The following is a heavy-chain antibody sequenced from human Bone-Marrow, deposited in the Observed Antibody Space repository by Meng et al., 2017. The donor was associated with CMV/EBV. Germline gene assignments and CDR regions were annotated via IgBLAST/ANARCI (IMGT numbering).Heavy chain of an antibody. D-gene: IGHD6-6*01. CDR3: ARTPEYSSSSFINYYYYYGMDV. CDR1: GYTFTSYD. V-gene: IGHV1-8*01. CDR2: MNPNSGNT. Sequence: ASVKVSCKTSGYTFTSYDINWVRQATGQGLEWMGWMNPNSGNTGYAQKFQGRVTITRNTSISTAYMELSSLRSEDPAVYYCARTPEYSSSSFINYYYYYGMDVWGQGTTVTVSS. J-gene: IGHJ6*02.